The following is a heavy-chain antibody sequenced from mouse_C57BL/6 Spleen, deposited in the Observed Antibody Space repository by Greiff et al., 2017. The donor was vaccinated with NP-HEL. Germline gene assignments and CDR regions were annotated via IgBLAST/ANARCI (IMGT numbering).Heavy chain of an antibody. J-gene: IGHJ4*01. Sequence: VQLQQSGPGLVQPSQSLSITCTVSGFSLTSYGVHWVRQSPGKGLEWLGVIWSGGSTDYNAAFISRLSISKDNSKSQVFFKMNRLQADDTAIYYCASPHDYVAMDYWGQGTSVTVSS. CDR2: IWSGGST. CDR1: GFSLTSYG. CDR3: ASPHDYVAMDY. V-gene: IGHV2-2*01.